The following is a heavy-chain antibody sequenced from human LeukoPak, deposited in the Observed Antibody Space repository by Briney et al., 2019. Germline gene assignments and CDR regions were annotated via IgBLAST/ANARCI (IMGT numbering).Heavy chain of an antibody. CDR2: IYHSGST. J-gene: IGHJ4*02. D-gene: IGHD2-2*01. Sequence: KPSETLSLTCTVSGYSISSGYYWGWIRQPPGKGLEWIGSIYHSGSTYYNPSLKSRVTISVDTSKNQFSLKLSSVTAADTAVYYCARVGGYCSSTSCQVGSPFDYWGQGTLVTVSS. CDR3: ARVGGYCSSTSCQVGSPFDY. V-gene: IGHV4-38-2*02. CDR1: GYSISSGYY.